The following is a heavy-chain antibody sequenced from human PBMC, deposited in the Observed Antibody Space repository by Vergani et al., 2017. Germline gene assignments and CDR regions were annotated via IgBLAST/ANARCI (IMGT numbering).Heavy chain of an antibody. CDR2: ISGSGGST. J-gene: IGHJ4*02. CDR3: AKDRFPTRGRTTVTLDY. Sequence: EVQLLESGGGLVQPGGSLRLSCAASGFTFSSYAMSWVRQAPGKGLEWVSAISGSGGSTYYADSVKGRFTISRDNSKNTLYLQMNSLRAEDTAVYYCAKDRFPTRGRTTVTLDYWGQGTWSPSPQ. D-gene: IGHD4-11*01. CDR1: GFTFSSYA. V-gene: IGHV3-23*01.